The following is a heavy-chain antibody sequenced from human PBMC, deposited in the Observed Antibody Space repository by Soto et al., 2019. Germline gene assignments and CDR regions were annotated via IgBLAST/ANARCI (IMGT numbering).Heavy chain of an antibody. Sequence: GGSLRLSCAASGLSVTTNYMSWVRQAPGKGLQWVSGIYSGGSAYYAESAKGRFTISRDNSNNTLYLQMNNLRAEDTAVYYCASHPRDSSGYWYYFDYWGQGSLVTVSS. J-gene: IGHJ4*02. CDR3: ASHPRDSSGYWYYFDY. V-gene: IGHV3-66*04. D-gene: IGHD3-22*01. CDR1: GLSVTTNY. CDR2: IYSGGSA.